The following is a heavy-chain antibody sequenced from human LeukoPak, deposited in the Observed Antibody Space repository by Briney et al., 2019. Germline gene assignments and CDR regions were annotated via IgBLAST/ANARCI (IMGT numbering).Heavy chain of an antibody. CDR2: IKQDEIEK. CDR1: GFTFSNYW. J-gene: IGHJ4*02. D-gene: IGHD4-11*01. Sequence: GGSLRLSCAASGFTFSNYWMSWVRQAPGKGLEWVANIKQDEIEKYFVDSVKGRFTLSRDDAKNSLYLQMNSLRAEDTAVYYCARDQYLDYRGQGTLVTVS. CDR3: ARDQYLDY. V-gene: IGHV3-7*01.